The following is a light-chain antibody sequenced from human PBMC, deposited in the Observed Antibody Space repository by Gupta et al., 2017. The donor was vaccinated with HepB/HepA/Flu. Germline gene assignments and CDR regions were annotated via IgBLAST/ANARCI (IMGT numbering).Light chain of an antibody. V-gene: IGKV3-15*01. J-gene: IGKJ1*01. Sequence: LMTQSPATLSVSPGESATLSCRAGESVFSNLAWYQQKPGQAPRLLIYDASVRATGIPPRFSGSGSGTEFTLTVSSLQPEDFAVYYCQQYDNWWTLGQGARVEIK. CDR3: QQYDNWWT. CDR2: DAS. CDR1: ESVFSN.